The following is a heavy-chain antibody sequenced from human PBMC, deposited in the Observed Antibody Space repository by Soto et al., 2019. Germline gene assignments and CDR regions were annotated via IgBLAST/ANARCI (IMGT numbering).Heavy chain of an antibody. V-gene: IGHV3-7*05. CDR1: GFTFSSYW. CDR3: ARDPNSGYDRGRNY. CDR2: MNRDGTEK. Sequence: EELLVESGGGLVQPGGSLRLSCAASGFTFSSYWMSWVRQTPGKGLEWVANMNRDGTEKYYVDSVAGRFTISRDKARNALYLQMNNLRVDDTAVYYCARDPNSGYDRGRNYWGQGTLVSVSS. D-gene: IGHD5-12*01. J-gene: IGHJ4*02.